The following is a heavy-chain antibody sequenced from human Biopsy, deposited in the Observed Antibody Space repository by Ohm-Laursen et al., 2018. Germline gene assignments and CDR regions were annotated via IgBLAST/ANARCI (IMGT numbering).Heavy chain of an antibody. J-gene: IGHJ1*01. CDR3: ARGSNEYGGLYFPH. Sequence: SQTLSLTCPVSGGSFTGHYWTWIRQPPGKGLEWIGHISHTGYTSYKPSLKSRVTISLDTSRKHFSLRLTSLAAADTAVYYCARGSNEYGGLYFPHWGQGTLVTVSS. V-gene: IGHV4-59*11. D-gene: IGHD4-23*01. CDR1: GGSFTGHY. CDR2: ISHTGYT.